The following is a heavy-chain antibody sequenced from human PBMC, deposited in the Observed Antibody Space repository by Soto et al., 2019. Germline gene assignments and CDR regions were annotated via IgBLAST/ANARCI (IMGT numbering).Heavy chain of an antibody. CDR2: ITPSSGST. Sequence: QVQLVQSGAEVRKPGASVKVSCKASGYTFNNYFMHWVRQAPAQGLEWMGVITPSSGSTTYAQRFQGRLTMTRDTSTSTVYMELRSLRSEDTAVYFCARDLVPIWNYVGLAPGAQHWFD. D-gene: IGHD1-7*01. V-gene: IGHV1-46*02. CDR1: GYTFNNYF. CDR3: ARDLVPIWNYVGLAPGAQHWFD. J-gene: IGHJ5*02.